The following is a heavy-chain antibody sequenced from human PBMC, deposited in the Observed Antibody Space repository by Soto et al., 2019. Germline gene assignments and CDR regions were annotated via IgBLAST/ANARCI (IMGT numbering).Heavy chain of an antibody. J-gene: IGHJ4*02. D-gene: IGHD3-22*01. Sequence: ASVKVSCKTSGYIFTDHLIHWVRQSPGQGLQWVGWVHPDSGGTNVAQAFQDRVTMTADTSITTAYMDLARLRPDDTAIFYCARGAQGFFPVSGIYFYFDHWGQGTPVTVSS. CDR3: ARGAQGFFPVSGIYFYFDH. CDR2: VHPDSGGT. V-gene: IGHV1-2*02. CDR1: GYIFTDHL.